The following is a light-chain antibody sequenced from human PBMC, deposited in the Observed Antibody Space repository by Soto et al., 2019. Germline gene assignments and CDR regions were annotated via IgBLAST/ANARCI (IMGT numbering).Light chain of an antibody. Sequence: QSVLTQPPSVSGAPGQRVTISCTGSSSNIGAGYDVHWYQQLPGTAPKLLIYGNSNRPSGVPDRFSGSKSGTSASLAITGLQAEDEADYYCQSYDSSLSGCVVFGGGTQLT. CDR3: QSYDSSLSGCVV. CDR2: GNS. J-gene: IGLJ2*01. V-gene: IGLV1-40*01. CDR1: SSNIGAGYD.